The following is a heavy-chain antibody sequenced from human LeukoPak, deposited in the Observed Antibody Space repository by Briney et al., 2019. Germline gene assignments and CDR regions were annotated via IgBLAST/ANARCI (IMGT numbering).Heavy chain of an antibody. CDR3: ASAREYCGGAECYEYFQH. Sequence: GGSLRLSCAASGFTVRTHSMSWVRQASGKGLEWVSVIYGGGSTYYADSVNGRFTISRDSSKNTLFLQMNSLRAEDTALYYCASAREYCGGAECYEYFQHWGQGTLVTVSS. CDR1: GFTVRTHS. J-gene: IGHJ1*01. D-gene: IGHD2-21*01. V-gene: IGHV3-53*01. CDR2: IYGGGST.